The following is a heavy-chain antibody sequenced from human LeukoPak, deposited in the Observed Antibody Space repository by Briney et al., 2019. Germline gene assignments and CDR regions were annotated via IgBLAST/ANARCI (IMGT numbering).Heavy chain of an antibody. CDR2: IYYSGST. V-gene: IGHV4-39*01. CDR1: GGSISSSSYY. Sequence: SETLSLTCTVSGGSISSSSYYWGWIRQPPGKGLEWIGSIYYSGSTYCNPSLKSRVTISVDTSKNQFSLKLSSVTAADTAVYYCAELGYSSGLGYWGQGTLVTVSS. J-gene: IGHJ4*02. D-gene: IGHD6-19*01. CDR3: AELGYSSGLGY.